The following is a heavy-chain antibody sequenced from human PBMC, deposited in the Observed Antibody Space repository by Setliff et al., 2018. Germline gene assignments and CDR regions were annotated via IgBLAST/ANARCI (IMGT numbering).Heavy chain of an antibody. J-gene: IGHJ4*02. CDR3: AKVKKPLIRGSGFDY. Sequence: PGGSLRLSCAASGFTFSSFWMAWVRQSPGRGLEWVANINQDGSGKVYADSVKGRFTISRDNSENTLFLQMTSLRPEDTGIYYCAKVKKPLIRGSGFDYWGRGTLVTVSS. CDR2: INQDGSGK. D-gene: IGHD2-8*01. V-gene: IGHV3-7*01. CDR1: GFTFSSFW.